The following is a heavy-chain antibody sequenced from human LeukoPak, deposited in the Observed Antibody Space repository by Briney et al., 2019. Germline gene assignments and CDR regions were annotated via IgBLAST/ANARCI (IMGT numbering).Heavy chain of an antibody. D-gene: IGHD6-19*01. Sequence: KPSETLSLTCTVSGGSINGYYWSWIRQPPGKGLEWIGYIYYSGSTKYNPSLKSRVTISLDTSKNQFSLRLSSVTAADTAVYYCARHHSGSGWGRFDYWGQGTLVTVSS. CDR2: IYYSGST. V-gene: IGHV4-59*08. CDR3: ARHHSGSGWGRFDY. CDR1: GGSINGYY. J-gene: IGHJ4*02.